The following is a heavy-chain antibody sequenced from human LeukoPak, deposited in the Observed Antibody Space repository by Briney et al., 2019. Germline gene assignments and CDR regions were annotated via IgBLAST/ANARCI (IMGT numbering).Heavy chain of an antibody. D-gene: IGHD1-1*01. CDR3: ARDLQGTDDGMAV. CDR1: GGTFSSYA. V-gene: IGHV1-69*13. CDR2: IIPIFGTA. J-gene: IGHJ6*02. Sequence: GASVKVSCKASGGTFSSYAISWVRQAPGQGLEWMGGIIPIFGTANYAQKFQGRVTITADESTSTAYMELSSLRSEDTAVYYCARDLQGTDDGMAVWGQGTTVTVSS.